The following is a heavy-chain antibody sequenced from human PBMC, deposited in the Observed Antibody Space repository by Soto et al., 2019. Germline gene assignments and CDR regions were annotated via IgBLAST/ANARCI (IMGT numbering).Heavy chain of an antibody. CDR3: AKAGVYYFDY. V-gene: IGHV3-30*18. CDR2: ISYDGSNK. D-gene: IGHD3-10*01. CDR1: GFTFSSYG. J-gene: IGHJ4*02. Sequence: QVQLVESGGGVVQPGRSLRLSCAASGFTFSSYGMHWVRQAPGKGLEWVAVISYDGSNKYYADSVKGRFTISRDNSKNTLYLQMNSLRAEDTAVYYCAKAGVYYFDYWGQGTLVTVSS.